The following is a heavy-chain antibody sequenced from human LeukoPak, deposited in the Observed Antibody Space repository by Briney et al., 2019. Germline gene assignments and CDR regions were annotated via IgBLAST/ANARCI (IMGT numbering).Heavy chain of an antibody. Sequence: GRPLRLSCAASGFTFSSYAMHWVRQAPGKGLEGVAVISYDGSNKYYADSVKGRFTISRDNSKSTLYLQMNSLRAEDTAVYYCASEIIFGSFDYWGQGTLVTVSS. J-gene: IGHJ4*02. CDR3: ASEIIFGSFDY. CDR2: ISYDGSNK. V-gene: IGHV3-30*04. CDR1: GFTFSSYA. D-gene: IGHD3-3*01.